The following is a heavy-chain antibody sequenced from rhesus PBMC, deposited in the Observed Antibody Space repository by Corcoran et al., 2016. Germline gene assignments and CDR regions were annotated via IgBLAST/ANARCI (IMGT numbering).Heavy chain of an antibody. Sequence: QVQLQESGPGLVKPSETLSLTCAVSGYSISSGYYWGWIRQPTGKGRECVGHIINGGNNYLSPSRMSRVTLSVDTSKNQFSLKLSSGTAADTAVYYCARQSRTSFDYWGQGVLVTVSS. J-gene: IGHJ4*01. CDR3: ARQSRTSFDY. CDR1: GYSISSGYY. D-gene: IGHD3-9*01. CDR2: IINGGNN. V-gene: IGHV4S14*01.